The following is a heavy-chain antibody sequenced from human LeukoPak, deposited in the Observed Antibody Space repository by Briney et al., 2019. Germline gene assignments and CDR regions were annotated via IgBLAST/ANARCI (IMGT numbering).Heavy chain of an antibody. V-gene: IGHV4-39*07. CDR3: AREKWGYSYGYYFDY. D-gene: IGHD5-18*01. Sequence: SETLSLTCTVSGGSISSGSYYWGWIRQPPGKGLEWIGSMYYSGTTYYNPSLKSRVTISVDTSKNQFSLKLLSSVTAADTAVYYCAREKWGYSYGYYFDYWGQGTLVTVSS. CDR1: GGSISSGSYY. CDR2: MYYSGTT. J-gene: IGHJ4*02.